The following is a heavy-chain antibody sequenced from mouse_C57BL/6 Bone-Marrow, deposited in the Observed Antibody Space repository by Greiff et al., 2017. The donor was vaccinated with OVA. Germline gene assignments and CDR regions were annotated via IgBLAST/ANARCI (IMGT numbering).Heavy chain of an antibody. V-gene: IGHV1-69*01. Sequence: QVQLQQPGAELVMPGASVKLSCKASGYTFTSYWMHWVKQRPGQGLAWIGEIDPSDSYTNYNPKFQGKSTLTVDNSSSTAYMQLSSLTSEDSAVYYGAREATVVPGYYFDYWGQGTTLTVSA. D-gene: IGHD1-1*01. CDR2: IDPSDSYT. CDR3: AREATVVPGYYFDY. J-gene: IGHJ2*01. CDR1: GYTFTSYW.